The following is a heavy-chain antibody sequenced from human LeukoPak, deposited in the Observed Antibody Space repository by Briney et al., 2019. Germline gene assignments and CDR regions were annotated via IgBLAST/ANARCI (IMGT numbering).Heavy chain of an antibody. CDR2: INHSGST. CDR1: GGSFSGYY. Sequence: SETLSLTCAVYGGSFSGYYWSWIRQPPGKGLEWIGEINHSGSTNYNPSLKSQATISVDTSKNQFSLKLSSVTAADTAVYYCARVGALYYGSGSYFSGNRRNLYYYMDVWGKGTTVTISS. CDR3: ARVGALYYGSGSYFSGNRRNLYYYMDV. J-gene: IGHJ6*03. V-gene: IGHV4-34*01. D-gene: IGHD3-10*01.